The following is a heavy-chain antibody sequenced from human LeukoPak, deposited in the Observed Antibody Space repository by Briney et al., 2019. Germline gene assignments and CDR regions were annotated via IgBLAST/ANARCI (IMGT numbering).Heavy chain of an antibody. V-gene: IGHV1-8*01. Sequence: ASVKASCKASGYTFTDYDINWVRQATGQGLEWMGWMNPKSGNTGYAQKFQGRVTMTRDTSITTAYMELTTLRSEDTAVYYCARVWSGLDPWGQGTLVTVSS. J-gene: IGHJ5*02. CDR2: MNPKSGNT. CDR1: GYTFTDYD. D-gene: IGHD3-10*01. CDR3: ARVWSGLDP.